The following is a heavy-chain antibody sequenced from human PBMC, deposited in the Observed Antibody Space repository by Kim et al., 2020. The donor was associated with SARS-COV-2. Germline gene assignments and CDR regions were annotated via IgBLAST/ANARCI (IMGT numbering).Heavy chain of an antibody. Sequence: GGSLRLSCAASGFTFSTFCMRWVRQAPGKGLEWVAIISYDGNAKYSEDSVRGRFTISRNNNKNLFYVKMNMLIPENAAFYYCGKAPLVPYYFD. CDR3: GKAPLVPYYFD. D-gene: IGHD6-6*01. CDR2: ISYDGNAK. V-gene: IGHV3-30*18. J-gene: IGHJ4*01. CDR1: GFTFSTFC.